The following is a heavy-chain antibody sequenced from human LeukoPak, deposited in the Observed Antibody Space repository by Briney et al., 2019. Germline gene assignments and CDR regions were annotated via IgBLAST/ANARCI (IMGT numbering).Heavy chain of an antibody. Sequence: PSETLSLTCTVSGGSISSSSYYWGWIRQPPGKGLEWIGSIYYSGSTYYNPSLKSRVTISVDTSKNQFSLKLSSVTAADTAVYYCARYPGQWLVRGYFDYWGQGTLVIVSS. V-gene: IGHV4-39*07. J-gene: IGHJ4*02. D-gene: IGHD6-19*01. CDR1: GGSISSSSYY. CDR2: IYYSGST. CDR3: ARYPGQWLVRGYFDY.